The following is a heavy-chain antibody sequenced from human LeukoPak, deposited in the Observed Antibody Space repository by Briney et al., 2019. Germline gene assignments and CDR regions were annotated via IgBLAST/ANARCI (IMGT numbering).Heavy chain of an antibody. CDR3: ARGVVTDDYYMDV. D-gene: IGHD2-21*02. CDR2: LYTNDNT. J-gene: IGHJ6*03. V-gene: IGHV4-61*02. CDR1: GGSVNSGRYY. Sequence: SQILSLTCTVSGGSVNSGRYYWTWIRQPAGKGLEWIGRLYTNDNTNYNPSLESRVSISLDTSKSQFYLQLTSVTAADTAVYFCARGVVTDDYYMDVWGKGTTVTVSS.